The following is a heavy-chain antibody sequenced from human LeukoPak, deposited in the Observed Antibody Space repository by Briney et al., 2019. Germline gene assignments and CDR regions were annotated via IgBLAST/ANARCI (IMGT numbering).Heavy chain of an antibody. J-gene: IGHJ6*02. V-gene: IGHV3-23*01. CDR3: AKDPLSGRYCSSTSCLYYGMDV. Sequence: GGSLRLSCAASGFTFSSYAMSWVRQAPGKGLEWVSAISGSGGSTYYADSVKGRFTISRDNSKNTLYLQMNSLRAEDTAVYYCAKDPLSGRYCSSTSCLYYGMDVWGQGTTVTVSS. D-gene: IGHD2-2*01. CDR2: ISGSGGST. CDR1: GFTFSSYA.